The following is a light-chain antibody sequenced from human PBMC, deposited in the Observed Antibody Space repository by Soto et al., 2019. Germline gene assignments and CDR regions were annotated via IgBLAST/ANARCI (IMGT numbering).Light chain of an antibody. V-gene: IGKV3-11*01. Sequence: EVVLSQSPATLSLSKGEGATLSCRASQGVSTYLAWYQQKPGQPPRLLIYDVSNRATGIPARFSGGGSGTDFTLTISSLEPEDSAVYYCQQRSSWPLTLGGGTKVDSK. CDR2: DVS. J-gene: IGKJ4*01. CDR1: QGVSTY. CDR3: QQRSSWPLT.